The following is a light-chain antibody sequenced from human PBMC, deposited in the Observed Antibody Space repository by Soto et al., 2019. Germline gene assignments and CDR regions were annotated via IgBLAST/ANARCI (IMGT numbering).Light chain of an antibody. CDR1: QSVSNSD. CDR2: GAS. CDR3: QQYGSSPWT. V-gene: IGKV3-20*01. J-gene: IGKJ1*01. Sequence: EIVLTQSPGTLSLSPGERATLFCRASQSVSNSDLAWYQQKPGQAPRLLIYGASSRATGIPDRFSGSGSGTDFTLTINRLEPDDLAVYYCQQYGSSPWTFGQGTKVEIK.